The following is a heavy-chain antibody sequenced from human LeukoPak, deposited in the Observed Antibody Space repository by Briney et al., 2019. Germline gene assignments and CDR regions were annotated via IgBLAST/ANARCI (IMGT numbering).Heavy chain of an antibody. J-gene: IGHJ4*02. Sequence: GGSLRLSCAASGFTFGNHWRSWVRQAPGKGLEWVANIKQIGGEKYYVDSVKGRFTISRDNAKNSLYLQMNSLRAEDTAVYYCARDMHYYDSSGYYYYFDYWGQGALVTVSS. CDR2: IKQIGGEK. CDR1: GFTFGNHW. V-gene: IGHV3-7*01. CDR3: ARDMHYYDSSGYYYYFDY. D-gene: IGHD3-22*01.